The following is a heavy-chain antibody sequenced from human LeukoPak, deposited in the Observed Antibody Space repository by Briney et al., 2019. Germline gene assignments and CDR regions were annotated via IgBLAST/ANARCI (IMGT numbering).Heavy chain of an antibody. V-gene: IGHV3-21*01. CDR1: GFTFSSYS. J-gene: IGHJ6*03. Sequence: KPGGSLRLSCAASGFTFSSYSMTWVRQAPGKGLEWVSSISSSSYIYYADSVKGRFTISRDNAKNSLYLQMNSLRAEDTAVYYCAREGNLDFWSGYVYYYYYHYMDVWGKGTTVTVSS. CDR3: AREGNLDFWSGYVYYYYYHYMDV. D-gene: IGHD3-3*01. CDR2: ISSSSYI.